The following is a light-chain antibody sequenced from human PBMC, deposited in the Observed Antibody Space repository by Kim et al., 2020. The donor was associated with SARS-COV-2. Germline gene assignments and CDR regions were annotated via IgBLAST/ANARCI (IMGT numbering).Light chain of an antibody. CDR2: GAS. CDR1: QSVSSNY. V-gene: IGKV3-20*01. CDR3: QQYASSPLT. J-gene: IGKJ4*01. Sequence: SPGESATLSCRASQSVSSNYLAWYQQRPGQAPRLLIYGASSRSTGIPDRFSGTGYGTDFTFTITRLEREDFAVYYCQQYASSPLTFGGGTKVDIK.